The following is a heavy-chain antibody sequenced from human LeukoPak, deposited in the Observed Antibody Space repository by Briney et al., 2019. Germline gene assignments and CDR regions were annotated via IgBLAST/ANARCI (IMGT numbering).Heavy chain of an antibody. D-gene: IGHD4-23*01. J-gene: IGHJ4*02. CDR2: ISWNSGSI. CDR1: GFTFDDYA. V-gene: IGHV3-9*01. Sequence: GRSLRLSCAASGFTFDDYAMHWVRQAPGKGLEWVSGISWNSGSIGYADSVKGRFTISRDNAKNSLYLQMNSLRAEDTAVYYCARDRTVVTPFDYWGQGTLVTVSS. CDR3: ARDRTVVTPFDY.